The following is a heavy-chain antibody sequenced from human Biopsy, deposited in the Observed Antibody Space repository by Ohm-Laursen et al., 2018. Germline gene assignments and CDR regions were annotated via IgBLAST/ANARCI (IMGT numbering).Heavy chain of an antibody. J-gene: IGHJ4*02. CDR1: GDSINSSY. V-gene: IGHV4-59*08. CDR2: ISNSGNT. D-gene: IGHD2-15*01. Sequence: GTLSLTWAASGDSINSSYWSWIRQPPGKGLEWIGFISNSGNTNYNPSLKSRVTISVDTSKNQISLKLGSVTVADTAVFHCARRGSGGRSFDYWGQGSLVTVSS. CDR3: ARRGSGGRSFDY.